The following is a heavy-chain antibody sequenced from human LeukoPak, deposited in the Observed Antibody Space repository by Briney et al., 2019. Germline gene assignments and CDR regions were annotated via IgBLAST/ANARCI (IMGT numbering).Heavy chain of an antibody. CDR3: ARVGSGYYYVHLDY. V-gene: IGHV3-23*01. CDR1: GFTFSSFA. J-gene: IGHJ4*02. Sequence: GGTLRLSCAASGFTFSSFAMSWIRQAPGKGLEWVSSIDKIGVGTYYADSVRGRFTISRDNSKNTLFLQMNSLRAEDTAVYYCARVGSGYYYVHLDYWGQGTLVTVSS. D-gene: IGHD3-22*01. CDR2: IDKIGVGT.